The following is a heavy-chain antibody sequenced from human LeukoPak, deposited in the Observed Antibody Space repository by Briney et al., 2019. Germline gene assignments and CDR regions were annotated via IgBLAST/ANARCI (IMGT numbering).Heavy chain of an antibody. D-gene: IGHD3-22*01. V-gene: IGHV4-34*01. CDR3: ARLPRPYDSSGYVGY. J-gene: IGHJ4*02. CDR1: GGSFSGYY. Sequence: SEILSLTCAVYGGSFSGYYWSWIRQPPGKGLEWIGVINHSGSTNYNPSLKSRVTISVDTSKNQFSLKLSSVTAADTAMYYCARLPRPYDSSGYVGYWGQGTLVTVSS. CDR2: INHSGST.